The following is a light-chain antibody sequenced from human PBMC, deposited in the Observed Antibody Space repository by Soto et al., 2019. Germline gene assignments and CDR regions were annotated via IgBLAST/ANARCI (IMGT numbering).Light chain of an antibody. J-gene: IGLJ3*02. CDR2: SNN. CDR1: SSNIGSHD. V-gene: IGLV1-47*02. Sequence: QSVLTQPPSASGTPGQTVTISCSGSSSNIGSHDVYWYQQVPGTAPKVLIYSNNQRPSGVPDRFSGSRSGTSASLAISGLQSEDEADYYCAAWDDSLRGHWVFGGGTKVTVL. CDR3: AAWDDSLRGHWV.